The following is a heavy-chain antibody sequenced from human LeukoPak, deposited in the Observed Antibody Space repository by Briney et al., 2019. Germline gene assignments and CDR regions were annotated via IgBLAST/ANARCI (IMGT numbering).Heavy chain of an antibody. CDR3: ASNLYYSDRGFDT. D-gene: IGHD3-22*01. J-gene: IGHJ5*02. V-gene: IGHV3-48*03. CDR2: ISSSGSNI. CDR1: GFTFSSYE. Sequence: GGSLRLSCAASGFTFSSYEMNWVRQAPGKGLEWVSYISSSGSNIYCADSVTGRFTISRDNAKNSLYLQMNSLTAEHTAVYYCASNLYYSDRGFDTWGQGTLVTVSS.